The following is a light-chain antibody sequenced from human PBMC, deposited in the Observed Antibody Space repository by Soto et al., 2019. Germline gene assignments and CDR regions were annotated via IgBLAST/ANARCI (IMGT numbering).Light chain of an antibody. Sequence: IGVAKSACTLSLSPGEGATLSCRASQSIGGNCLAWYQQRRGQAPRLLIPGASNRATGLPDRFSGSGSGTDFTLTITRLEPEDFAVYYCQQYGGSPRTFGQGTKVDIK. J-gene: IGKJ1*01. CDR3: QQYGGSPRT. V-gene: IGKV3-20*01. CDR1: QSIGGNC. CDR2: GAS.